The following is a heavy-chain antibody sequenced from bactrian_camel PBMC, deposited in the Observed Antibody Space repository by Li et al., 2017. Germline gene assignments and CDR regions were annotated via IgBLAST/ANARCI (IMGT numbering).Heavy chain of an antibody. D-gene: IGHD1*01. V-gene: IGHV3S53*01. J-gene: IGHJ6*01. CDR2: LDHEGST. Sequence: HVQLVESGGGSVQAGETLRLSCAASGYTFSTGFMAWFRQTPGMGREAVASLDHEGSTLYADSVKGRFSIYLDNAKNTLYLQMNSLKPGDTAMYYCAAGAGGYIRNWQWLSSPINFRYWGQGTQVTVS. CDR1: GYTFSTGF. CDR3: AAGAGGYIRNWQWLSSPINFRY.